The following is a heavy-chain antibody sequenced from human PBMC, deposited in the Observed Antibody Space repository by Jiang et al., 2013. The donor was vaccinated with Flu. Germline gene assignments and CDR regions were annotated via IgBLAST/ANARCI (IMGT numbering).Heavy chain of an antibody. CDR3: ARFGGSVTGFDN. J-gene: IGHJ4*02. V-gene: IGHV3-48*03. CDR1: GFTFSSYE. Sequence: VQLVESGGGLVQPGGSLRLSCGVSGFTFSSYEMNWVRQAPGKGLEWVSYISSNGITVYYADSVQGRFTVSRDNAKNTLYLQMNSLRAEDTAVYYCARFGGSVTGFDNWGQGTRVTVSS. CDR2: ISSNGITV. D-gene: IGHD3-10*01.